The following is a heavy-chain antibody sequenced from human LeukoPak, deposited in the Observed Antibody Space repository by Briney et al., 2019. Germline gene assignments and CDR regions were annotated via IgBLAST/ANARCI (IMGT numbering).Heavy chain of an antibody. D-gene: IGHD3-22*01. Sequence: SETLSLTCAVYGGSFSGYYWSWIRQPPGKGLEWIGEINHSGSTNYNPSLKSRVTISVDTSKNQFSLKLSSVTAADTAVYYCARVGVFITRYFDYWGQGTLVTVSS. J-gene: IGHJ4*02. V-gene: IGHV4-34*01. CDR1: GGSFSGYY. CDR2: INHSGST. CDR3: ARVGVFITRYFDY.